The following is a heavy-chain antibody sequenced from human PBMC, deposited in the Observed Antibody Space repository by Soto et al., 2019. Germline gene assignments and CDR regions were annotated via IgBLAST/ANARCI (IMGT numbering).Heavy chain of an antibody. V-gene: IGHV3-23*01. CDR1: GFTFRSYA. D-gene: IGHD6-19*01. J-gene: IGHJ4*02. CDR2: ITGSGDSA. CDR3: TKDSGAVADF. Sequence: EVQLLESGGGLVQPGASLRLSCAASGFTFRSYAMSWVRQAPGKGLEWVAAITGSGDSAYYADSVKGRFTISRDNSKNTLFVEMNSLRADDTAVYYCTKDSGAVADFWGQGTLITVSS.